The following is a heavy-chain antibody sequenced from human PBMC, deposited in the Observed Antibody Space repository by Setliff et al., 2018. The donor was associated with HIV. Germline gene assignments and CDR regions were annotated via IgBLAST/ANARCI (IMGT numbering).Heavy chain of an antibody. CDR1: GFIFSTYW. Sequence: GGSLRLSCAASGFIFSTYWMSWVRQAPGKGLEWVASINHDGSEKYYVDSVKGRFTISRDNAKNSLHLQMNSLRAEDTAVYYCAKEGVPQWLGNSYHMDVWGKGTTVTVSS. V-gene: IGHV3-7*03. CDR3: AKEGVPQWLGNSYHMDV. CDR2: INHDGSEK. J-gene: IGHJ6*03. D-gene: IGHD6-19*01.